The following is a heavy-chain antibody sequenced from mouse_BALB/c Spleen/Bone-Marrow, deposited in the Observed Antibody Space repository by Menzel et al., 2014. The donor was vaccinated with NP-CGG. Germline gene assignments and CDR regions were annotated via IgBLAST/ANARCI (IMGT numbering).Heavy chain of an antibody. V-gene: IGHV5-12-2*01. CDR3: ARHVGNPYAMDY. J-gene: IGHJ4*01. Sequence: EVQRVESGGGLVQPGGSQKLSCAASGFTFSSYTMSWVRQTPEKRLEWVAYITSGGGSTYYPDTVKGRFTISRDNAKNTLYLQMSSLKSEDTAMYYCARHVGNPYAMDYWGQGTSVTVSS. CDR1: GFTFSSYT. D-gene: IGHD3-1*01. CDR2: ITSGGGST.